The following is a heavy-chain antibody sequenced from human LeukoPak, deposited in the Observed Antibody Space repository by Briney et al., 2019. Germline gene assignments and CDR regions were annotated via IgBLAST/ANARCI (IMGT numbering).Heavy chain of an antibody. CDR2: IYYSGST. V-gene: IGHV4-39*01. D-gene: IGHD4-11*01. CDR3: ARHGFPLDYSIGYFDY. J-gene: IGHJ4*02. CDR1: GGSISSSSYY. Sequence: SETLSLTSTVSGGSISSSSYYWGWIRQPPGKGLEWIGSIYYSGSTYYNPSLKSRVTISVDTSKNQFSLKPSSVTAADTAVYYCARHGFPLDYSIGYFDYWGQGTLVTVSS.